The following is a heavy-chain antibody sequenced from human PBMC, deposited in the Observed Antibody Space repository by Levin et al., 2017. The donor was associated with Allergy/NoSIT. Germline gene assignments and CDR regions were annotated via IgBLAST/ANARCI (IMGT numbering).Heavy chain of an antibody. CDR2: INPNSGGT. J-gene: IGHJ5*02. V-gene: IGHV1-2*02. CDR3: ARDRQLVLLQYPRRNWFDP. D-gene: IGHD6-13*01. Sequence: ASVKVSCKASGYTFTGYYMHWVRQAPGQGLEWMGWINPNSGGTNYAQKFQGRVTMTRDTSISTAYMELSRLRSDDTAVYYCARDRQLVLLQYPRRNWFDPWGQGTLVTVSS. CDR1: GYTFTGYY.